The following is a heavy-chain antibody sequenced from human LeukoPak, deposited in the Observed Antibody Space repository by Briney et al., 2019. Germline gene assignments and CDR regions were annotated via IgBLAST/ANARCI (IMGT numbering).Heavy chain of an antibody. V-gene: IGHV3-7*04. J-gene: IGHJ5*02. Sequence: PGGSLRLSCSASGFTFSADWMSWVRQAPGRGLEWVANIKQDGSKIYYVESVKGRFTISRDNARNSLYLQMDSLRVEDTAVYYCARDFGSGNNWFDPWAREPWSPSPQ. CDR1: GFTFSADW. CDR3: ARDFGSGNNWFDP. CDR2: IKQDGSKI. D-gene: IGHD3-10*01.